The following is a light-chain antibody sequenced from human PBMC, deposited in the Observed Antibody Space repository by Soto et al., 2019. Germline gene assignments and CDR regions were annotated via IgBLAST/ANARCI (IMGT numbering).Light chain of an antibody. Sequence: QPVLTQPASVSGSPGQSITISCTGTSSDVGSYNLVSWYQQHPGKAPKLIIFEVSKRPSGVSDRFSGSKSGNTASLTISGLQADDDADFFCRSYATSSYVFGTGTKVTVL. CDR2: EVS. CDR1: SSDVGSYNL. CDR3: RSYATSSYV. V-gene: IGLV2-23*02. J-gene: IGLJ1*01.